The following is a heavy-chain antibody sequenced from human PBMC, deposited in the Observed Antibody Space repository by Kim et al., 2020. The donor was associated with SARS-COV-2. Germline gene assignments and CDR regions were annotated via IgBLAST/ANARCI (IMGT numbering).Heavy chain of an antibody. Sequence: HPSLTSRVTISLDKSKNQFSVKLSSVTAADTAVYYCARRPGYSGSSFDYWGQGTLVTVSS. CDR3: ARRPGYSGSSFDY. J-gene: IGHJ4*02. V-gene: IGHV4-30-2*01. D-gene: IGHD1-26*01.